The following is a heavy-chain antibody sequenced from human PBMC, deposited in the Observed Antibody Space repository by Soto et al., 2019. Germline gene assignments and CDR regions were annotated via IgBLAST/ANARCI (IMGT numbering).Heavy chain of an antibody. J-gene: IGHJ5*02. Sequence: QLQLQESGPGLVKPSETLSLTCTVSGGSISSSSYYWGWIRQPPGKGLEWIGSMYYSGKTYYNPSLKSRVTIPADTSKNQFSLKLSSVTAADTAVYDCAGHNTGPGLWWFDPGGQGTLVTVSS. CDR2: MYYSGKT. V-gene: IGHV4-39*01. CDR1: GGSISSSSYY. D-gene: IGHD3-16*01. CDR3: AGHNTGPGLWWFDP.